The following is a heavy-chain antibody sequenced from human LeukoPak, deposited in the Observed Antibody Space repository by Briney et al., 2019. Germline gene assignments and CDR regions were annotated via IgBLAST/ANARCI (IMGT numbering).Heavy chain of an antibody. J-gene: IGHJ6*02. V-gene: IGHV3-30*04. CDR3: ASTPAVAGSYYYYYGMDV. CDR1: GFTFSSYA. CDR2: ISYDGSNK. D-gene: IGHD6-19*01. Sequence: GRSLRLSCAASGFTFSSYAMHWVRQAPGKGLEWVAVISYDGSNKYYADSVKGRFTISRDNSKNTLYLQMNSLRAEDTAVYYCASTPAVAGSYYYYYGMDVWGQGTTVTVSS.